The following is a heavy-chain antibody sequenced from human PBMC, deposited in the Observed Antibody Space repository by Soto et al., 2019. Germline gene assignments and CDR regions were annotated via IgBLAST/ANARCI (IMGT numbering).Heavy chain of an antibody. CDR1: GFTFSSYS. CDR2: ISSSSSTI. V-gene: IGHV3-48*01. D-gene: IGHD4-17*01. J-gene: IGHJ4*02. Sequence: EVQLVESGGGLVQPGGSMRLSCAASGFTFSSYSMNWVRQAPGKGLEWVSYISSSSSTIYYADSVKGRFTISRDKANNSLYLQMNSLRAEDTAVYYCARVRQLDYWGQGTLVTVSS. CDR3: ARVRQLDY.